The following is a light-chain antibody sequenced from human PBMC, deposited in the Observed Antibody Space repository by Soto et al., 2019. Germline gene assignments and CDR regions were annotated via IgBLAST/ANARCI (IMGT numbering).Light chain of an antibody. CDR2: DVS. CDR3: SSYGASSSL. V-gene: IGLV2-14*03. CDR1: SSDIGSYNY. Sequence: QSVLTQPPSLSGSPGQSITISCTGTSSDIGSYNYVSWYQQHPGKAPKLMIFDVSYRPSGISDRFSGSKSGNTASLTISRLLPEDEADYYCSSYGASSSLFGGGTKLTVL. J-gene: IGLJ3*02.